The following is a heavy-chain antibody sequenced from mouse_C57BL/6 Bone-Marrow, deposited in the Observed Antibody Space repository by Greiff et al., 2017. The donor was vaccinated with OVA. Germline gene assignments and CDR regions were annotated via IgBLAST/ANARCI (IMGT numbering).Heavy chain of an antibody. CDR2: INPSSGYT. Sequence: QVQLQQPGAELVKPGASVKLSCKASGYTFTSYWMQWVKQRPGQGLEWIGYINPSSGYTKYNQKFKDKATLTADKSSSTAYMQLSSLTYEDSAVYYCARSSDSSGEGYWGQGTTLTVSS. V-gene: IGHV1-7*01. CDR3: ARSSDSSGEGY. D-gene: IGHD3-2*02. J-gene: IGHJ2*01. CDR1: GYTFTSYW.